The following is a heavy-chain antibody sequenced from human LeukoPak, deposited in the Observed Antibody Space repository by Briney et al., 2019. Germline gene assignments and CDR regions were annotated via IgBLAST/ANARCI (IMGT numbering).Heavy chain of an antibody. CDR3: ARGRRGTNDFWNGHYRSPFDY. CDR1: GGPFSGYY. Sequence: PSETLSLTCAVYGGPFSGYYWSWIRQSPGKGLEWIGEVNHGESTNYNPSLMSRVSISVDSSKNQFSLRLSSVAAADTAVYYCARGRRGTNDFWNGHYRSPFDYWGQGTLVTVSS. J-gene: IGHJ4*02. D-gene: IGHD3-3*01. V-gene: IGHV4-34*01. CDR2: VNHGEST.